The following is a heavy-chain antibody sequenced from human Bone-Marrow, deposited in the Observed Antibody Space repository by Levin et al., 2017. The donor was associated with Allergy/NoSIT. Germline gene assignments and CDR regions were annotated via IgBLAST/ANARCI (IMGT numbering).Heavy chain of an antibody. CDR1: GFTFGAYW. D-gene: IGHD2/OR15-2a*01. V-gene: IGHV3-7*03. J-gene: IGHJ5*02. CDR2: INKDGREK. Sequence: GESLKISCAASGFTFGAYWMTWVRQAPGKGLEWVANINKDGREKYYADSVKGRFTISRDNDKSSLFLQMNSLRSEDTAVYYCARPADSEYWPFDPWGQGTLVTVSS. CDR3: ARPADSEYWPFDP.